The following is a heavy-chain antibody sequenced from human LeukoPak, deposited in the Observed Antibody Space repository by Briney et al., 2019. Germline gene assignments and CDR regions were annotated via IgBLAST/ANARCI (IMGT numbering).Heavy chain of an antibody. D-gene: IGHD3-10*01. J-gene: IGHJ5*02. Sequence: PSETLSLTCTVSGGSISSYYWSWIRQPPGKGLEWIGYIYYSGSTNYNPSLKSRVTISVDTSKNQFSLKLSSVTAADTAVYYCARGLGPMVRGVNNWFDPWGQGTLVTVSS. CDR1: GGSISSYY. CDR2: IYYSGST. V-gene: IGHV4-59*01. CDR3: ARGLGPMVRGVNNWFDP.